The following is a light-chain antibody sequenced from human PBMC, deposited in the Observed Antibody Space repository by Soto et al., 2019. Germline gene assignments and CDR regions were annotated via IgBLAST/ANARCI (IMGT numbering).Light chain of an antibody. CDR1: QSVSTY. V-gene: IGKV3-11*01. J-gene: IGKJ5*01. Sequence: LVLRQSPVTLSLSSGDRATLSCRASQSVSTYLAWYRQTPGQAPRLLIYDTSNRATGVPPRFSGSRSGTDFTLTISSVEPEDFAVFYCHQRNTFGQGTRLEIK. CDR3: HQRNT. CDR2: DTS.